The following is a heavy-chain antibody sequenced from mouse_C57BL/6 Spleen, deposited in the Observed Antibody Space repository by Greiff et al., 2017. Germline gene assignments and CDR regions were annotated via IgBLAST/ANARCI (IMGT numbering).Heavy chain of an antibody. CDR2: ISYDGSN. Sequence: EVQVVESGPGLVKPSQSLSLTCSVTGYSITSGYYWNWIRQFPGNKLEWMGYISYDGSNNYNPSLKNRISITRDTSKNQFFLKLNSVTTEDTATYYCAREDDYDVDYWGQGTTLTVSS. CDR1: GYSITSGYY. J-gene: IGHJ2*01. V-gene: IGHV3-6*01. CDR3: AREDDYDVDY. D-gene: IGHD2-4*01.